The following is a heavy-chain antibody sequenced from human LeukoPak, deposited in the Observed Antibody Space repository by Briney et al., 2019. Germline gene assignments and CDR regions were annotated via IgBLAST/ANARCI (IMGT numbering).Heavy chain of an antibody. D-gene: IGHD2-2*02. CDR1: GFTFSSYW. V-gene: IGHV3-7*01. Sequence: GGSLRLSCAASGFTFSSYWMSWVRQAPGKGLEWVANIKQDGSEKYYVDSVKGRFTISRDNAKNSLYLQMNSLRAEDTAVYYCARVVVPAALPYYYYYMDVWGKGTTVTVSS. CDR2: IKQDGSEK. J-gene: IGHJ6*03. CDR3: ARVVVPAALPYYYYYMDV.